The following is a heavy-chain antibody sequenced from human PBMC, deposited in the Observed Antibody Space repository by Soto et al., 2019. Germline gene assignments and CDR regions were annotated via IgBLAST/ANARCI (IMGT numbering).Heavy chain of an antibody. V-gene: IGHV1-8*01. CDR2: MNPNSGNT. CDR1: GYTFTSYD. CDR3: ARGIFYDSSGYSTPDAFDI. Sequence: ASVKVSCKASGYTFTSYDINWVRQATGQGLEWMGWMNPNSGNTGYSQNFQGSVTMNRKNSISTADMQLISLRSEDTAVDYGARGIFYDSSGYSTPDAFDIWGQGAMVTVSS. J-gene: IGHJ3*02. D-gene: IGHD3-22*01.